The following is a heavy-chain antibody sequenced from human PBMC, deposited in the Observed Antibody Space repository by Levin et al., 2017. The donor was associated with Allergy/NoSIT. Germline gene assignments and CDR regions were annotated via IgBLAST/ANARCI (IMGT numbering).Heavy chain of an antibody. Sequence: GGSLRLSCAASGFTFDDYAMHWVRQAPGKGLEWVSGISWNSVSIGNADPVKGRFTISRDNAKNSLYLQMNSLRTEDTALYYCARDNIGLPDAFDIWGQGTMVIVSS. CDR3: ARDNIGLPDAFDI. J-gene: IGHJ3*02. CDR1: GFTFDDYA. V-gene: IGHV3-9*01. CDR2: ISWNSVSI. D-gene: IGHD3-10*01.